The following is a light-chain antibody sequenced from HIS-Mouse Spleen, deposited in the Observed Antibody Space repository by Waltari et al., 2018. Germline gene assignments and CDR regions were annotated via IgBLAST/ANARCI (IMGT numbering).Light chain of an antibody. CDR3: QQYYSTPYT. CDR2: WAS. CDR1: KSVLYRSNNKNY. V-gene: IGKV4-1*01. J-gene: IGKJ2*01. Sequence: DIVMTQSPDSLAVSLGERATINCQSSKSVLYRSNNKNYLAWYQQNPGQPPKLLIYWASTRESGVPDRFSGSGSGTDFTLTISSLQAEDVAVYYCQQYYSTPYTFGQGTKLEIK.